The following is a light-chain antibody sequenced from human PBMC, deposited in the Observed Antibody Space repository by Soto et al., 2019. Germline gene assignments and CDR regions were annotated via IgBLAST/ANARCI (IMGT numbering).Light chain of an antibody. Sequence: QSALTQPASVSGSPGQSITISCTGTSRDVGSYNLVSWYQQHPGKAPKLMIYEGSKRPSGVSNRFSGSKSGNTASVTISGLQADDEADYYCCSYAGVGTVIFGGGTKLTVL. CDR3: CSYAGVGTVI. J-gene: IGLJ2*01. V-gene: IGLV2-23*01. CDR2: EGS. CDR1: SRDVGSYNL.